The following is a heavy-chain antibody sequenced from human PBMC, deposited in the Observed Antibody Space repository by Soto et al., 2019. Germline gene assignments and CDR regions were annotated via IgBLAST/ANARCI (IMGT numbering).Heavy chain of an antibody. CDR3: ARVRNGAFQY. D-gene: IGHD3-10*01. Sequence: SETLSLTCTVSGGSISGGGYYWSWIRQHPGKGLEWSGNIHYGGRTYYNPSLMSRLAMSMDTAEHQFSLNLTSVTAADTAVYYCARVRNGAFQYWGQGALVTVSS. CDR1: GGSISGGGYY. V-gene: IGHV4-31*03. J-gene: IGHJ1*01. CDR2: IHYGGRT.